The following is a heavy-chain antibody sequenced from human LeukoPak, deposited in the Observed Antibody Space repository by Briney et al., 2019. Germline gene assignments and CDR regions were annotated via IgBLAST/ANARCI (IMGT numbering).Heavy chain of an antibody. CDR3: AKGGPVIRGPGVLIVPVFDH. V-gene: IGHV1-2*02. J-gene: IGHJ4*02. CDR1: GYTLSDNW. CDR2: INPKSGDT. Sequence: ASVKVSCKASGYTLSDNWLHWMRQAPGHGPEWMGSINPKSGDTDLAQRFRGRVTMTRDTSIDTGYMEVSRLTSDDTAVYYCAKGGPVIRGPGVLIVPVFDHWGQGTLVTVSS. D-gene: IGHD3-3*01.